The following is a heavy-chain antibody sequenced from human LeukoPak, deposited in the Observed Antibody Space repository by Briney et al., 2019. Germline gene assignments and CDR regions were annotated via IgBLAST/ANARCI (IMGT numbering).Heavy chain of an antibody. CDR1: GGSISTYY. J-gene: IGHJ4*02. CDR3: ALENDYGGNSPYY. CDR2: IYYTGST. V-gene: IGHV4-59*01. Sequence: PSETLSLTCIVSGGSISTYYWSWIRQPPGKGLEWIGYIYYTGSTNYKSSLKSRVTISVDTSKNQFSLKLSSVTAADTAVYYCALENDYGGNSPYYWGQGTLVTVSS. D-gene: IGHD4-23*01.